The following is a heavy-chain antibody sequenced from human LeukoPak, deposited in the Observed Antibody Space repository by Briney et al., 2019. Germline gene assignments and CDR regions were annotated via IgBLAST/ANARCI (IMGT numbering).Heavy chain of an antibody. D-gene: IGHD1-1*01. V-gene: IGHV1-3*01. J-gene: IGHJ4*02. CDR3: ARDRGGTGDFDY. Sequence: ASVRVSCKASGYTFTKYVLHWVRRVPGQRPEWMGWINVGNGDTKYSQKLQGRVTIARDTTASTAYMELSSLRSEDTAVYYCARDRGGTGDFDYWGQGTQVTVSS. CDR2: INVGNGDT. CDR1: GYTFTKYV.